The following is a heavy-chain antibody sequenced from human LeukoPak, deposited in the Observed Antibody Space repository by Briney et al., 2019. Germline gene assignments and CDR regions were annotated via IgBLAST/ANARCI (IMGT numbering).Heavy chain of an antibody. Sequence: GGSLRLSCEASGCTFSSYCMSWVRQAPGKGLELVDNIKQDGSEKYYVDSVKSRFAISRDNATNSLYLQMNSLRAEDTAVYYCARHVPIVGATNYWGQGTRVTVSS. D-gene: IGHD1-26*01. CDR1: GCTFSSYC. CDR3: ARHVPIVGATNY. V-gene: IGHV3-7*01. CDR2: IKQDGSEK. J-gene: IGHJ4*02.